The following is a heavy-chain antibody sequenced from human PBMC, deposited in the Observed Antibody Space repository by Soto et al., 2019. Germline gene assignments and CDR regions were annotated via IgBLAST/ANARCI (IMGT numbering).Heavy chain of an antibody. CDR1: GFTFSSYW. CDR3: ASGDYYDSSGYPTGYDDGMDV. D-gene: IGHD3-22*01. J-gene: IGHJ6*02. V-gene: IGHV3-74*01. Sequence: GGSLRLSCAASGFTFSSYWMHWVRQAPGKGLEWVSRINSDGSSTSYADSVKGRFTISRDNAKNTLYLQMNSLRAEDTAVYYCASGDYYDSSGYPTGYDDGMDVWGQGTTVTVSS. CDR2: INSDGSST.